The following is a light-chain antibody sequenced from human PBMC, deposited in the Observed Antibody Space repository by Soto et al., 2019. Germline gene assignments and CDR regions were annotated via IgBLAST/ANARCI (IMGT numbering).Light chain of an antibody. J-gene: IGLJ2*01. V-gene: IGLV3-1*01. CDR1: KLGHKY. Sequence: SYELTQPPSVSVSPGQTASITCSGDKLGHKYACWYQQKPGQSPVLVIYEDNKRPSGIPERFSGSNSGNTATLTISGTQAMDAADYYCQAWDSNTVLFAGGTQLTVL. CDR2: EDN. CDR3: QAWDSNTVL.